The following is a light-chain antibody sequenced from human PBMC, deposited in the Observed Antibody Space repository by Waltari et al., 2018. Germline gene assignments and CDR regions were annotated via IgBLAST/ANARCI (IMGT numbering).Light chain of an antibody. J-gene: IGKJ1*01. CDR1: QSLLHSNGYNY. CDR3: MQALQTPT. CDR2: LGS. Sequence: DIVMTQSPLSLPVTPGEPASIPCRSSQSLLHSNGYNYLDWYLQKPGQSPQLLIYLGSNRASGVPDRFSDSGSGTDFTLKISRVEAEDVGVYYCMQALQTPTFGQGTKVEIK. V-gene: IGKV2-28*01.